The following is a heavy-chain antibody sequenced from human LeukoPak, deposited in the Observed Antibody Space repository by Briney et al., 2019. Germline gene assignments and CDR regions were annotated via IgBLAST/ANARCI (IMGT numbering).Heavy chain of an antibody. Sequence: SETLSLTCTVSGGSISSGGYYWSWIRQHPGKGLEWIGSIYYSGSTYYNPSLKSRVTISVDTSKNQFSLKLSSVTAADTAVYYCARPEYSSGWYQIDYWGQGTLVTVSS. V-gene: IGHV4-39*01. CDR3: ARPEYSSGWYQIDY. D-gene: IGHD6-19*01. CDR1: GGSISSGGYY. J-gene: IGHJ4*02. CDR2: IYYSGST.